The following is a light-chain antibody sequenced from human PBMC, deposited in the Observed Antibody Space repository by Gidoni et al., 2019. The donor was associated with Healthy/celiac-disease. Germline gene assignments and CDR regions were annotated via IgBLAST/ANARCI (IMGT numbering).Light chain of an antibody. CDR1: QSVSSSD. CDR3: QQYSTSPRT. CDR2: GAS. Sequence: EIVLTPSPGTLSLSPGERATLSCRASQSVSSSDLAWYQQKPGQAPRLLIYGASSRATGIPDRFSGSGAGTDFTLTISRLEPEELAVYYCQQYSTSPRTFXXXTKVEIK. J-gene: IGKJ1*01. V-gene: IGKV3-20*01.